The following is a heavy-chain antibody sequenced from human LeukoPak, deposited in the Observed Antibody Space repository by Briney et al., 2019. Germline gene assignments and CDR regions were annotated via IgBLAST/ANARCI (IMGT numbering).Heavy chain of an antibody. D-gene: IGHD2-2*01. V-gene: IGHV3-7*01. CDR3: ARGQRFCSSTSCSFGGY. J-gene: IGHJ4*02. CDR2: IKQDGSDK. Sequence: GGSLRLSCAASGFTFTKYWMTWVRQAPGKGLEWVGNIKQDGSDKNYMDSVKGRFTISRDNTKNSVYLQMSSPRAEDTAVYYCARGQRFCSSTSCSFGGYWGQGTLVTVSS. CDR1: GFTFTKYW.